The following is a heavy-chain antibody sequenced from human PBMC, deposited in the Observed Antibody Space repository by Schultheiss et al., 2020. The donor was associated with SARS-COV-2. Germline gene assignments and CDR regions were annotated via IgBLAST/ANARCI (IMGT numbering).Heavy chain of an antibody. V-gene: IGHV3-21*01. D-gene: IGHD2-2*01. CDR3: ARDQRYCSSTSCGNLSNYYYYYGMDV. Sequence: GESLKISCAASGFTFSSYSMNWVRQAPGKGLEWVSSISSSSSYIYYADSVKGRFTISRDNAKNSLYLQMNSLRAEDTAVYYCARDQRYCSSTSCGNLSNYYYYYGMDVWGQGTTVTVSS. CDR2: ISSSSSYI. CDR1: GFTFSSYS. J-gene: IGHJ6*02.